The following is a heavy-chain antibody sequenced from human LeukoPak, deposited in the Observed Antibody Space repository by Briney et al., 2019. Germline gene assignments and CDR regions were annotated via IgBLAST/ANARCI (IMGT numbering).Heavy chain of an antibody. Sequence: GESLKISCKGSGYSFSSHWIAWVRQMPGKGLEWMGIIYPGDSDTRYSPSFQGQVTISADKSISTAYLQWSSLKASDSAMYYCARSSYNSNNWFDPWGQGTLVTVSS. D-gene: IGHD6-13*01. V-gene: IGHV5-51*01. CDR1: GYSFSSHW. J-gene: IGHJ5*02. CDR3: ARSSYNSNNWFDP. CDR2: IYPGDSDT.